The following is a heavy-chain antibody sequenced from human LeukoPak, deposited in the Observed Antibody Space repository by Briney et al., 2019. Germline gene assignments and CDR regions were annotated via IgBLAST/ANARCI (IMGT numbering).Heavy chain of an antibody. J-gene: IGHJ4*02. Sequence: PGGSLRLSCAASGFTFSSYSMNWVRQAPGKGLEWVSSISRSSSYIYYADSVKGRFTISRDNSKNTLYLQMNSLRAEDTAVYYCAKRSIGPFDYWGQGTLVTVSS. V-gene: IGHV3-21*04. CDR3: AKRSIGPFDY. CDR2: ISRSSSYI. CDR1: GFTFSSYS. D-gene: IGHD3-16*01.